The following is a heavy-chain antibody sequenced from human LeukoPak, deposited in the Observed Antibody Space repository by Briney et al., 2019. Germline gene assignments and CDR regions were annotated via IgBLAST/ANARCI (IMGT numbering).Heavy chain of an antibody. D-gene: IGHD3-22*01. V-gene: IGHV1-2*02. Sequence: ASVKVSCKTSGYTFTGYYLHWVRQAPGQGREWMGWINPNTGGTNYAQKFQGRVTMTGDTSISTAYMELTRLTSDDTAVYYCARGTYYDSSAYSGVRLFDYWGQGTLVTVSS. CDR2: INPNTGGT. CDR1: GYTFTGYY. CDR3: ARGTYYDSSAYSGVRLFDY. J-gene: IGHJ4*02.